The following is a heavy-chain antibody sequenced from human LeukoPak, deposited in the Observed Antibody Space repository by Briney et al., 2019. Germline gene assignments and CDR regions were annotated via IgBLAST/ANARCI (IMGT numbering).Heavy chain of an antibody. J-gene: IGHJ6*04. CDR2: ICSSSSYT. Sequence: PGGSLRLSCAASGFTFSDYYMSWIRQAPGKGLEWVSYICSSSSYTNYADSVKGRFTSSRDNAKNSLYLQMTSLRAEDTAVYYCARDLGLTAVAGTDYYYYGMDVWGKGTTVTVSS. CDR3: ARDLGLTAVAGTDYYYYGMDV. D-gene: IGHD6-19*01. CDR1: GFTFSDYY. V-gene: IGHV3-11*06.